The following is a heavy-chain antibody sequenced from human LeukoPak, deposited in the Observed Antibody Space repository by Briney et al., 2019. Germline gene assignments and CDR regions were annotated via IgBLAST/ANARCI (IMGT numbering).Heavy chain of an antibody. D-gene: IGHD3-22*01. J-gene: IGHJ4*02. CDR2: INPNSGGT. Sequence: ASVKVSCKAYGYTFAGYYMHWVRQAPGQGLEWMGWINPNSGGTNYAQKFQGRVTMTRDTSISTAYMELSRLRSDDTAVYYCAREYYDSSGTVDYWGQGTLVTVSS. CDR3: AREYYDSSGTVDY. CDR1: GYTFAGYY. V-gene: IGHV1-2*02.